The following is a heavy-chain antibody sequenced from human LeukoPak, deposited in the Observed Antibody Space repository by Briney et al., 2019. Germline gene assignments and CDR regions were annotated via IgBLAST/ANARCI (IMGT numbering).Heavy chain of an antibody. Sequence: VGSLRLSCAASGFTFSSYEMNWVRQAPGKGLEWVSYISSSGSTIYYADSVKGRFTISRDNAKNSLYLQMNSLTAEDTAVYYCARDPGTRIDYWGQGTLVTVSS. V-gene: IGHV3-48*03. CDR1: GFTFSSYE. CDR2: ISSSGSTI. CDR3: ARDPGTRIDY. J-gene: IGHJ4*02.